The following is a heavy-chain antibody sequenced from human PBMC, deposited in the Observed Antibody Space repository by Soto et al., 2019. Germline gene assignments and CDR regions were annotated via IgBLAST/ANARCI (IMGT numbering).Heavy chain of an antibody. V-gene: IGHV4-34*01. CDR2: INHSGST. CDR1: GGSFSGYY. Sequence: SETLSLTCAVYGGSFSGYYWSWIRQPPGKGLEWIGEINHSGSTNYNPSLKSRVTISVDTSKNQFSLKLSSVTAADTAVYYCARGFSIATVPHRRVPYYMDVWGKGTTVTVSS. D-gene: IGHD4-17*01. J-gene: IGHJ6*03. CDR3: ARGFSIATVPHRRVPYYMDV.